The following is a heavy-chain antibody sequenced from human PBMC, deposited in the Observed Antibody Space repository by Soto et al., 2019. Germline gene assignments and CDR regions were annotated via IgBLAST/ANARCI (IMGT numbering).Heavy chain of an antibody. CDR2: ISSSSSTI. CDR1: GFTFSSYS. Sequence: EVQLVESEGGLVQPGGSLRLSCAASGFTFSSYSMNWVRQAPGKGLEWVSYISSSSSTIYYADSVKGRFTISRDNAKNSLYLQMNSLRDDDTAVYYCARETPPSDVWGQGTTVTVSS. J-gene: IGHJ6*02. CDR3: ARETPPSDV. V-gene: IGHV3-48*02.